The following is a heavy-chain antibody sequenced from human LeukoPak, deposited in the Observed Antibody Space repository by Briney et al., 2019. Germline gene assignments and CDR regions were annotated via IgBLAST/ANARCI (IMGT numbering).Heavy chain of an antibody. D-gene: IGHD2-2*01. CDR2: IWYDGSNK. V-gene: IGHV3-33*08. Sequence: GGSLRLSCAASGFTFSSYSMNWVRQAPGKGLEWVAVIWYDGSNKYYADSVKGRFTISRDNSKNTLYLQMNSLRAEDTAVYYCARTVVPAAIDYYYYGMDVWGQGTTVTVSS. J-gene: IGHJ6*02. CDR1: GFTFSSYS. CDR3: ARTVVPAAIDYYYYGMDV.